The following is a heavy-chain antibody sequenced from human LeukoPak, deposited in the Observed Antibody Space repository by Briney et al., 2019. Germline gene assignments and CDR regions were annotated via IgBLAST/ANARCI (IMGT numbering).Heavy chain of an antibody. CDR3: AREAMYYDILTGYSQKYYFDY. J-gene: IGHJ4*02. V-gene: IGHV1-2*02. Sequence: ASVKVSCKASGYTFTDYYMHWVRQAPGQGLEWMGWINPNSGGTNYAQKFQGRVTMTRDTSISTAYMELSRLRSDDTAVYYCAREAMYYDILTGYSQKYYFDYWGQGTLVTVSS. CDR1: GYTFTDYY. D-gene: IGHD3-9*01. CDR2: INPNSGGT.